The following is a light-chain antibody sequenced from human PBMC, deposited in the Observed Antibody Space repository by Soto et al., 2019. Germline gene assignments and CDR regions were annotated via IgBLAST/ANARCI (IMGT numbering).Light chain of an antibody. Sequence: EIVLTQSPGTLSLSPGERATLSCRASQSVSSSYLAWYQQKPGQAPRLLIYGASSRATGIPDRFSGSGSGKDFTLTISRLEPEDFVVYYCQQYGSSPALTFGGGTKVDIK. V-gene: IGKV3-20*01. J-gene: IGKJ4*01. CDR1: QSVSSSY. CDR2: GAS. CDR3: QQYGSSPALT.